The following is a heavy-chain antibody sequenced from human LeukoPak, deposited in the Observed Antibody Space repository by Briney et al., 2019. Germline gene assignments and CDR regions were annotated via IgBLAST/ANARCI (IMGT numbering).Heavy chain of an antibody. D-gene: IGHD6-13*01. J-gene: IGHJ5*02. CDR2: INHSGST. Sequence: PSETLSLTCAVYGGSFSGYYWSWIRQPPGDGLEWIGEINHSGSTNYNPSLKSRVTISVDTSKNQFSLKLSSVTAADTAVYYCARGKGGIAAAGWRYWFDPWGQGTLVTVSS. CDR1: GGSFSGYY. V-gene: IGHV4-34*01. CDR3: ARGKGGIAAAGWRYWFDP.